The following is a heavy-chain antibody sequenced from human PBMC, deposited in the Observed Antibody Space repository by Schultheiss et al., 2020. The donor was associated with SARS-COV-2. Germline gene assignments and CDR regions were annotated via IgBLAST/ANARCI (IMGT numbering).Heavy chain of an antibody. D-gene: IGHD6-13*01. V-gene: IGHV4-34*01. CDR2: INASGNT. CDR3: ARGHEEQQLVRGSSAFDP. Sequence: SETLSLTCAVSGGSLSGFYWSWIRQPSGKGLEWIGEINASGNTTYNPSLKSRVTISVDTSKNQFSLKLSSVTAADTAVYYCARGHEEQQLVRGSSAFDPWGQGTLVTVSS. CDR1: GGSLSGFY. J-gene: IGHJ5*02.